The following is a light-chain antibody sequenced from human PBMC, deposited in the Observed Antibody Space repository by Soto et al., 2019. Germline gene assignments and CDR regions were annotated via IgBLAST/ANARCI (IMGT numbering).Light chain of an antibody. CDR2: EVS. J-gene: IGLJ2*01. V-gene: IGLV2-14*01. CDR1: SNDVGTYNY. CDR3: SSYSRSTTLVV. Sequence: QSALTQPASVSGSPGQSITLSCTGTSNDVGTYNYVSWYQQHPGKAPKLMIYEVSHRPSGVSNRFSGSKSGNTAALTSAGLQAGDEAAYYCSSYSRSTTLVVFGGGTKLTV.